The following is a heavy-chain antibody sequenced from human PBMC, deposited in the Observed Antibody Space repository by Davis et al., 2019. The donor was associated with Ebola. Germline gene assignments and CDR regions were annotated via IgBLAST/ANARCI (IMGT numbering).Heavy chain of an antibody. J-gene: IGHJ6*02. V-gene: IGHV4-59*11. D-gene: IGHD4-11*01. Sequence: PSETLSLTCTVSGGSISSHYWSWIRQPPGKGLEWIGYISYSGNTNYNPSLKSRVTVSVDTSKNQFSLQLSSVTAADTAVYYCTRALMTYSTLTTRYYYYGVVVWGQGTTVTVSS. CDR2: ISYSGNT. CDR3: TRALMTYSTLTTRYYYYGVVV. CDR1: GGSISSHY.